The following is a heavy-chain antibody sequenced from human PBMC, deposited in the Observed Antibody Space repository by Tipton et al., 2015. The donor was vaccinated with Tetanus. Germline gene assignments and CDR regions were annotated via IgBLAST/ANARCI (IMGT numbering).Heavy chain of an antibody. CDR3: ARDRGDTGTVNWFDP. V-gene: IGHV4-39*02. CDR1: GGSMIGSGHY. J-gene: IGHJ5*02. D-gene: IGHD1-1*01. CDR2: LTYSGRT. Sequence: TLSLTCIVSGGSMIGSGHYGAWVRQSPGKGLEWIGSLTYSGRTYYSPSLKSRVTMSVDTSKKDFSMRLGSVTAADTAVYYCARDRGDTGTVNWFDPWGQGTLVTVSS.